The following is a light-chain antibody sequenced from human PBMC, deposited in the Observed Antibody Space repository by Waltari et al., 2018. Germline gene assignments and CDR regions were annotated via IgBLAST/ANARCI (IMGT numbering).Light chain of an antibody. CDR2: EVS. Sequence: QSALTQPASVSGSPGQSITISCTGTSSDVGGYNFVSWYQQHPGKAPKLMIYEVSNRPSGLSNRFSGSKSGNTASLTISGLQAEDEADYYCSSYTFTSTPVVFGGGTKVTVL. V-gene: IGLV2-14*01. J-gene: IGLJ2*01. CDR1: SSDVGGYNF. CDR3: SSYTFTSTPVV.